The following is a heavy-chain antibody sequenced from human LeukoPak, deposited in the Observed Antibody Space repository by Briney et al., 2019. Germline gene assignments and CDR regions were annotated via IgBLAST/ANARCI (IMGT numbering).Heavy chain of an antibody. CDR2: IYYSGST. Sequence: PSETLTLTCTVSGGSISSYFWSWIRQPPGKGLAWIGYIYYSGSTNYNPSLKSRVTISVDTFKNQFSLKLSSVTAADTAVYYCASSLAIWGNYFDYWGQGTLVTVSS. CDR3: ASSLAIWGNYFDY. J-gene: IGHJ4*02. CDR1: GGSISSYF. D-gene: IGHD3-16*01. V-gene: IGHV4-59*01.